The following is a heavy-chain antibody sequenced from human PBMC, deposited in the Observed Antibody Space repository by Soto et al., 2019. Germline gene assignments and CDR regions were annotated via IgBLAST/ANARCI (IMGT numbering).Heavy chain of an antibody. J-gene: IGHJ4*02. CDR2: LYWDDDE. Sequence: QITLNESGPTLVKPTQTLTLTCTFSGFSLSTRGVGVGWIRQPPGKALEWLALLYWDDDERYSPSLMSRLTITKDTSKNQVFLIMTNVDSVDTATYYCAHRPRGFTYFFDYWGQGTLVTVSS. V-gene: IGHV2-5*02. CDR3: AHRPRGFTYFFDY. CDR1: GFSLSTRGVG.